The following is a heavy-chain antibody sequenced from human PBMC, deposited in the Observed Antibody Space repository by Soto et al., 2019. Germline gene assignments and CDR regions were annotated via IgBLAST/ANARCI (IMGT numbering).Heavy chain of an antibody. Sequence: GASVQVSCKASGGTFSSYAISWVRQAPGQGLEWMGGIIPIFGTANYAQKFQGRVTITADESTSTAYMELSSLRSEDTAVYYCARDAFGSGGPYYYYGMDVWGKGTTVTVSS. CDR2: IIPIFGTA. CDR3: ARDAFGSGGPYYYYGMDV. D-gene: IGHD3-10*01. CDR1: GGTFSSYA. J-gene: IGHJ6*04. V-gene: IGHV1-69*13.